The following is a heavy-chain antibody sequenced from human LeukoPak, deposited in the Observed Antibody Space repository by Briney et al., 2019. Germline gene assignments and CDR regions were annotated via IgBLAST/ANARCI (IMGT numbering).Heavy chain of an antibody. CDR2: INSDGSRT. CDR3: AKARPAGSYPLDY. Sequence: GGSLRLSCAASGFTFSSYWMHWVRQAPGKGLMWVSRINSDGSRTTYADSVRGRFTISRDNAKNSLYLQMNSLRAEDTAVYYCAKARPAGSYPLDYWGQGTLVTVSS. J-gene: IGHJ4*02. CDR1: GFTFSSYW. D-gene: IGHD1-26*01. V-gene: IGHV3-74*01.